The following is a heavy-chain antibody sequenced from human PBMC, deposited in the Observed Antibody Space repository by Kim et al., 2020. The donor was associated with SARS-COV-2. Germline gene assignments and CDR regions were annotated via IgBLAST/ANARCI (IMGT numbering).Heavy chain of an antibody. CDR3: ARDMYYYDSSGYYYYYYGMDV. CDR2: IIPIFGTA. Sequence: SVKVSCKASGGTFSSYAISWVRQAPGQGLEWMGGIIPIFGTANYAQKFQGRVTITADESTSTAYMELSSLRSEDTAVYYCARDMYYYDSSGYYYYYYGMDVWGQGTTVTVSS. V-gene: IGHV1-69*13. D-gene: IGHD3-22*01. J-gene: IGHJ6*02. CDR1: GGTFSSYA.